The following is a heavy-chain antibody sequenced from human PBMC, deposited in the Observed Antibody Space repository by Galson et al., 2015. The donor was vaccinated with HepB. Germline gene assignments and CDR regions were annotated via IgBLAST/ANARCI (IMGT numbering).Heavy chain of an antibody. V-gene: IGHV3-48*04. CDR1: GFTFSSYS. Sequence: SLRLSCAASGFTFSSYSMNWVRQAPGKGLEWVSYISSSSSTIYYADSVKGRFTISRDNAKNSLYLQMNSLRAEDTAVYYCARDRGRGSSWWDGRFDYWGQGTLVTVSS. J-gene: IGHJ4*02. CDR3: ARDRGRGSSWWDGRFDY. D-gene: IGHD6-13*01. CDR2: ISSSSSTI.